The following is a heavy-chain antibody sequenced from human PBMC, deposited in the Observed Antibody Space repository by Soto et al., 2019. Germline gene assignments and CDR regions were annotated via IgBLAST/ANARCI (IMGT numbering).Heavy chain of an antibody. CDR2: ISGSGIST. CDR1: GFTFSTYP. V-gene: IGHV3-23*01. J-gene: IGHJ6*02. D-gene: IGHD4-4*01. Sequence: GGSLRLSCAASGFTFSTYPMSWVRQAPGKGLEWVSGISGSGISTYYTDSVKGRFTISRDDSKNTVFLQMNSLRDEDTAVYYCVKPPVITASYYYYDMDVWGQGTTVTVS. CDR3: VKPPVITASYYYYDMDV.